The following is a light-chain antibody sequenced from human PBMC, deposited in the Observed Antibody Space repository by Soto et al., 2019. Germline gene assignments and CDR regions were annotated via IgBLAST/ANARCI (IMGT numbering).Light chain of an antibody. CDR3: SSLTRSKSYV. V-gene: IGLV2-14*03. Sequence: QSALTQPASVSGSPGQSITISCTGTSSDVGAYNYVSWYQQHPGKVPKLMIYDVSDRPSGVSNRCSGSKSGNTASLTISGLQAEDEADYYCSSLTRSKSYVFGTGTKLTVL. CDR2: DVS. J-gene: IGLJ1*01. CDR1: SSDVGAYNY.